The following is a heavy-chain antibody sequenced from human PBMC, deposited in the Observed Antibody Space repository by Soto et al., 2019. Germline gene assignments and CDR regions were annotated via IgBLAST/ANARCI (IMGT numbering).Heavy chain of an antibody. CDR1: GFTFSSYG. D-gene: IGHD1-26*01. CDR2: IWYDGSNK. Sequence: HPGGSLRLSCAASGFTFSSYGMHWVRQAPGKGLEWVAVIWYDGSNKYYADSVKGRFTISRDNSKNTLYLQMNSLRAEDTAVYYCARKEGIVGATNSGLDYWGQGTLVTVSS. V-gene: IGHV3-33*01. CDR3: ARKEGIVGATNSGLDY. J-gene: IGHJ4*02.